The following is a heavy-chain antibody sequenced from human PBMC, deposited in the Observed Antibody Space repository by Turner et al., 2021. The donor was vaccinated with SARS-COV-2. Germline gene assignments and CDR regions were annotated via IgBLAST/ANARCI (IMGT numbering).Heavy chain of an antibody. CDR3: ARERGYSYGPYYYGMDV. V-gene: IGHV3-48*01. CDR1: GFTFSNYS. Sequence: EVQLVESGGGLVQPGGSLRLSFASSGFTFSNYSMNWVRQAQGKGLEGVSYISSSSSTIYYADSVKGRFTISRDNAKNSLYLQMNSLRAEDTAVYYCARERGYSYGPYYYGMDVWGQGTTVTVSS. J-gene: IGHJ6*02. D-gene: IGHD5-18*01. CDR2: ISSSSSTI.